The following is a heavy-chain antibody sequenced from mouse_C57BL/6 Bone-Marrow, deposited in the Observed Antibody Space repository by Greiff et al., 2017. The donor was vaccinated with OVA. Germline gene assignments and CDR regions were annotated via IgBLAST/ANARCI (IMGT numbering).Heavy chain of an antibody. Sequence: VKLMESGAELVRPGTSVKVSCKASGYAFTNYLIEWVKQRPGQGLEWIGVINPGSGGTNYNEKFKGKATLTADKSSSTAYMQLSSLTSEDSAVYCCARELGRPLDYWGQGTTLTVSS. CDR1: GYAFTNYL. V-gene: IGHV1-54*01. CDR3: ARELGRPLDY. D-gene: IGHD4-1*01. J-gene: IGHJ2*01. CDR2: INPGSGGT.